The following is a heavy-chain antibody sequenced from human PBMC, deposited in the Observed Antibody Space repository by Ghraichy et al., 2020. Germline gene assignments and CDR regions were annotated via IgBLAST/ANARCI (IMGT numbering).Heavy chain of an antibody. Sequence: SETLSLTCTVSGGSVSSYYWSWIRQPPGKGLEWIGYIYYSGSTNYNPSLKSRVTISLDTSKKQFSLKLSSVTAADTAVYYCARGENGGNSGHYWGQGTLVTVSS. D-gene: IGHD4-23*01. J-gene: IGHJ4*02. V-gene: IGHV4-59*02. CDR3: ARGENGGNSGHY. CDR2: IYYSGST. CDR1: GGSVSSYY.